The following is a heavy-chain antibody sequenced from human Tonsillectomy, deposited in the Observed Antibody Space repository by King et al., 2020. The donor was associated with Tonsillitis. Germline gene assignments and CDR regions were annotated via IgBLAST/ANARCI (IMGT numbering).Heavy chain of an antibody. Sequence: VQLVESGGGVVQPGRSLRLSCAASGFTFSSYGMHWVRQAPGKGLEWVAVISYDGSNKYYADSVKVRFTISRDNSKNTLYLQMNSLSAEDKAVYYCAKPRGRWIGSGNDAFDIWGQGTMVTVSS. CDR3: AKPRGRWIGSGNDAFDI. J-gene: IGHJ3*02. V-gene: IGHV3-30*18. CDR1: GFTFSSYG. CDR2: ISYDGSNK. D-gene: IGHD3-3*01.